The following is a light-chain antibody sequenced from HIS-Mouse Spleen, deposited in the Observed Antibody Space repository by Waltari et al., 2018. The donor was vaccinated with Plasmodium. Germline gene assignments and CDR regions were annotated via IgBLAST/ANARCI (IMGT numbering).Light chain of an antibody. CDR3: QQYNNLPYT. CDR1: QSISNN. Sequence: DIQMTQSPATLSASLGDRATLTCKASQSISNNLNWYQQKPGKAPRLLIYGASNMDTGIPSRFSGSGSGTDFTFTISSLQSEDFAIYYCQQYNNLPYTFGPGTKVDIK. CDR2: GAS. V-gene: IGKV1-33*01. J-gene: IGKJ3*01.